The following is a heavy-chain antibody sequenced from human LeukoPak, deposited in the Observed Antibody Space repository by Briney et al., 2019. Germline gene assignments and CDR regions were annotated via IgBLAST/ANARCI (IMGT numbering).Heavy chain of an antibody. CDR2: ISAYNGNT. V-gene: IGHV1-18*01. Sequence: ASVKVSCKASGYTFTSYGISWVRQAPAQGLEWMGWISAYNGNTNYAQKLQGRVTMTTDTSTSTAYMELRSLRSDDTAVYYCARGKYVYYYDSSGYYYVVFDYWGQGTLVTVSS. D-gene: IGHD3-22*01. J-gene: IGHJ4*02. CDR1: GYTFTSYG. CDR3: ARGKYVYYYDSSGYYYVVFDY.